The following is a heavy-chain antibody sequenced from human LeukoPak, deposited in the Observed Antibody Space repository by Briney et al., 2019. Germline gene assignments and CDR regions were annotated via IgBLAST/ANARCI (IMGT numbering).Heavy chain of an antibody. J-gene: IGHJ6*03. V-gene: IGHV4-59*01. CDR2: IYYSGST. CDR1: GGSISSYY. D-gene: IGHD2-8*01. CDR3: ARNGESNYYYYYMDV. Sequence: PSETLSLTCTVSGGSISSYYWSWIRQPPGKGLEWIGYIYYSGSTNYNPSLKSRVTISVDTSKNQFSLKLSSVTAADTAVYYCARNGESNYYYYYMDVWGKGTTVTVSS.